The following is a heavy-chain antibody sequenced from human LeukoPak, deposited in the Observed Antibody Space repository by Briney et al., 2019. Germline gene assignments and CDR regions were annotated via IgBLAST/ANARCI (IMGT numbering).Heavy chain of an antibody. CDR3: ARHAVTTTFDY. Sequence: SETLCLTCTVSGGSISSTTYYWGRVRQPPGKGLEWIGSIYYSGSTYYNPSLKSRVTISVDTSKNQFSLKLSSVTAADTAVFYCARHAVTTTFDYWGQGTLVTVSS. V-gene: IGHV4-39*01. J-gene: IGHJ4*02. CDR2: IYYSGST. CDR1: GGSISSTTYY. D-gene: IGHD4-17*01.